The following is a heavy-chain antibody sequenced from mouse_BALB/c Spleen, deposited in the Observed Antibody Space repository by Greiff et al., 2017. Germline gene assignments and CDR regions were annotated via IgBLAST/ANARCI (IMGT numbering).Heavy chain of an antibody. J-gene: IGHJ3*01. CDR2: ISSGGSYT. Sequence: EVMLVESGGDLVKPGGSLKLSCAASGFTFSSYGMSWVRQTPDKRLEWVATISSGGSYTYYPDSVKGRFTISRDNAKNTLYLQMSSLKSEDTAMYYCASEGDYYGSSPFGYGGQGTLVTVSA. CDR1: GFTFSSYG. CDR3: ASEGDYYGSSPFGY. D-gene: IGHD1-1*01. V-gene: IGHV5-6*01.